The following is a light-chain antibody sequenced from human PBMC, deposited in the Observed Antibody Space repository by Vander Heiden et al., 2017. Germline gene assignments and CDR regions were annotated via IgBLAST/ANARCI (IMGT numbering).Light chain of an antibody. CDR1: SANDGSDT. CDR3: AARDDSLNGVV. J-gene: IGLJ3*02. V-gene: IGLV1-44*01. Sequence: QFVLTHPPSASRPPAQRVTSTWSRSSANDGSDTVTYYQQHPETANKLLFANNDQRPPGAPDRFCASKSNTAASLAIMVLGSEDEDDYYCAARDDSLNGVVFGGGTKLTVL. CDR2: NND.